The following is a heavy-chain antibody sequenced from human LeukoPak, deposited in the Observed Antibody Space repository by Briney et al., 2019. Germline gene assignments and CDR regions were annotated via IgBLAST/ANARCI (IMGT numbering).Heavy chain of an antibody. D-gene: IGHD6-13*01. Sequence: GGSLRLSCAASGFTFSSYGMHWVRPAPGKGLEWVAVISYDGTNKYYADSVKGRFTISRDKSKNTLYLQMNSLRAEDTAVYYCAKDWGIVAGGGIDYWGQGTLVTVSS. CDR2: ISYDGTNK. V-gene: IGHV3-30*18. CDR1: GFTFSSYG. J-gene: IGHJ4*02. CDR3: AKDWGIVAGGGIDY.